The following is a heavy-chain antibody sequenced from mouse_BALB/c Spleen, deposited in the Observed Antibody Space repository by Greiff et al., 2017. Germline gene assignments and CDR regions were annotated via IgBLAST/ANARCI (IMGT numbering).Heavy chain of an antibody. J-gene: IGHJ4*01. CDR3: ARNRDYGNYDAMDY. V-gene: IGHV2-4-1*01. CDR2: IWSGGST. Sequence: VQRVESGPGLVQPSQSLSITCTVSGFSLTSYGVHWVRQSPGKGLEWLGVIWSGGSTDYNAAFISRLSISKDNSKSQVFFKMNSLQADDTAIYYCARNRDYGNYDAMDYWGQGTSVTVSS. D-gene: IGHD2-1*01. CDR1: GFSLTSYG.